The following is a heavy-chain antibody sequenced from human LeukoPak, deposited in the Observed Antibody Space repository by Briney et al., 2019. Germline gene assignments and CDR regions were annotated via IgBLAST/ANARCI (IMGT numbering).Heavy chain of an antibody. J-gene: IGHJ4*02. CDR3: ARNSGSYYQIYFDY. CDR1: GGSISSSNW. V-gene: IGHV4-4*02. CDR2: IYHSGST. D-gene: IGHD1-26*01. Sequence: SGTLSLTCAVSGGSISSSNWWSWVRQPPGKGLEWIGEIYHSGSTNYNPSPKSRVTISVDKSKNQFSLKLSSVTAADTAVYYCARNSGSYYQIYFDYWGQGTLVTVSS.